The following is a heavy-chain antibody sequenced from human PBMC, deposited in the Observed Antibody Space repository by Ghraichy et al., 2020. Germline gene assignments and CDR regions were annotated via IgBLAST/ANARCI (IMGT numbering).Heavy chain of an antibody. CDR3: ARDTSFDSGVAGPVVSH. D-gene: IGHD6-19*01. CDR1: GFTFSSYS. V-gene: IGHV3-21*01. Sequence: GSLRLSCAASGFTFSSYSMNWVRQAPGKGLEWVLSISSRSSYIYYADSVKGRFTISRDNAKNSLYLQMNSLRVEDTAVYYCARDTSFDSGVAGPVVSHWGQGTLVTVSS. CDR2: ISSRSSYI. J-gene: IGHJ4*02.